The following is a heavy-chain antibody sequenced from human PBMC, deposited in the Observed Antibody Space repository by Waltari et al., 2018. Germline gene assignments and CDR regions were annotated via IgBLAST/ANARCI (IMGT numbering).Heavy chain of an antibody. Sequence: QVQLQQWGAGLLKPSETLSLTCAVSGGSLTGYWWTWIRQSPGTGLEWIALIDYSDNTNYNPSFTSRVTISLDKSRNQFSLSLTSVTATDTAVYYCARSGRRVGGLKRSATANTTPEYWGQGALVTVSS. V-gene: IGHV4-34*02. CDR3: ARSGRRVGGLKRSATANTTPEY. D-gene: IGHD1-26*01. CDR1: GGSLTGYW. CDR2: IDYSDNT. J-gene: IGHJ4*02.